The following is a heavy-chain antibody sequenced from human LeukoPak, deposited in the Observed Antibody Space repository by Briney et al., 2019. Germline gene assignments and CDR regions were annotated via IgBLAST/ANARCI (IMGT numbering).Heavy chain of an antibody. Sequence: SETLSLTCTVSGGSISSYYWSWIRQPPGKGLEWIGYIYYSGSTNYNPSLKSRVTISVDTSKNQFSLKLSSVTAADTAVYYCARADGELTAIDYWGQGTLVTVSS. CDR1: GGSISSYY. D-gene: IGHD4-17*01. CDR3: ARADGELTAIDY. J-gene: IGHJ4*02. CDR2: IYYSGST. V-gene: IGHV4-59*01.